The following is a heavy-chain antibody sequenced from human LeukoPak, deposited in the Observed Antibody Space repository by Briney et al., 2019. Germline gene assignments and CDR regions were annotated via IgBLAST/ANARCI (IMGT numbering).Heavy chain of an antibody. CDR3: ARDRGGITIFGVVIPNYYYYYMDV. Sequence: GGSLRLSCAASGFTFSSYWMSWVRQAPGKGLEGVANIKQDGSEKYYVDSVKGRFTISRDNAKNSLYLQMNSLRAEDTAVYYCARDRGGITIFGVVIPNYYYYYMDVWGKGTTVTVSS. CDR1: GFTFSSYW. J-gene: IGHJ6*03. D-gene: IGHD3-3*01. CDR2: IKQDGSEK. V-gene: IGHV3-7*01.